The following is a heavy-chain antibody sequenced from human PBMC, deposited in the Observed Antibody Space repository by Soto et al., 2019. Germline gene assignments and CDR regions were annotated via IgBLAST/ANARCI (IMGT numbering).Heavy chain of an antibody. D-gene: IGHD3-16*01. V-gene: IGHV3-66*01. CDR1: GFTVSNNY. Sequence: EVLLEESGGGFVQPGGSLRLSCAASGFTVSNNYMTWVRQAPGKGLEWVAVIQDGGSISYADSVSDRFTISRDNSKNTVFLEMNNLRPEDTAVYFCARGEGSGSNALGHWGQGTLVTDSS. CDR2: IQDGGSI. J-gene: IGHJ4*02. CDR3: ARGEGSGSNALGH.